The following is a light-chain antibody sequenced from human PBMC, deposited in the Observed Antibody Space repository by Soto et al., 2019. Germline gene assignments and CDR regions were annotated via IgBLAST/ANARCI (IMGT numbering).Light chain of an antibody. J-gene: IGKJ1*01. CDR2: GAS. CDR1: QSVSSN. CDR3: QQYVSSPLT. Sequence: EIVMTQSPATLSVSPGERATLSCRASQSVSSNLAWYQQKPGQAPRLLIYGASTRATGIPARFSGSGSGTEFTLTISSLQSEDSAVYYCQQYVSSPLTFGQGTKVQIK. V-gene: IGKV3D-15*01.